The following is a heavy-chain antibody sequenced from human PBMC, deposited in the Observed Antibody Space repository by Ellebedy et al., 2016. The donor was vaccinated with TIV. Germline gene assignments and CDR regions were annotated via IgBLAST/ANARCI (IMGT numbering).Heavy chain of an antibody. Sequence: AASVKVSCKAFGYNFIDFYIHWVRQAPGQGLEWMGWINPITGDTNFAQRFQGRVTLTRNTPISTAYMVLTALDFDDTAVYYCARIPPGGEAGVATDHWGQGTLVTVSS. J-gene: IGHJ4*02. CDR3: ARIPPGGEAGVATDH. V-gene: IGHV1-2*02. CDR1: GYNFIDFY. D-gene: IGHD3-16*01. CDR2: INPITGDT.